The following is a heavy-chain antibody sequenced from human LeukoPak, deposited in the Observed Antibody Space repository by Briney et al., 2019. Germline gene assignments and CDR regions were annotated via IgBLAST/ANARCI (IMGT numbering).Heavy chain of an antibody. D-gene: IGHD5-12*01. CDR2: IYYSGST. CDR1: GGPISSYY. CDR3: ARGGIVATYDAFDI. J-gene: IGHJ3*02. V-gene: IGHV4-59*01. Sequence: SETLSLTCTVSGGPISSYYWSWIRQPPGKGLEWIGYIYYSGSTNYNPSLKSRVTISVDTSKNQFSLKLSSVTAADTAVYYCARGGIVATYDAFDIWGQGTMITVSS.